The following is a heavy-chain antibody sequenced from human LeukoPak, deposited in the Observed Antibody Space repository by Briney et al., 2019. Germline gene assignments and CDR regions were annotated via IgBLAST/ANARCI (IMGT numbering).Heavy chain of an antibody. D-gene: IGHD6-19*01. CDR3: ARTVIAGARHFGC. CDR2: IYSSGST. J-gene: IGHJ4*02. Sequence: SETLSLTCTVSRGSINNYYWSWIRQPAGKGLEWIGRIYSSGSTNYNPSLKSRVTMSVDTSMNQFSPKLSSVTAADTAVYYCARTVIAGARHFGCWGQGTLVTVSS. CDR1: RGSINNYY. V-gene: IGHV4-4*07.